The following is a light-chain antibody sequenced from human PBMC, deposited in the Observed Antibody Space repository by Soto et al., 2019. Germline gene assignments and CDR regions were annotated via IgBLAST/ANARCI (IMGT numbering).Light chain of an antibody. V-gene: IGKV1-39*01. CDR3: QQTYSAL. J-gene: IGKJ1*01. CDR2: ATS. Sequence: DIQMTQSPSSLSASVGDRVTITCRASQSISTSLNWYQHKPGKAPKLLIYATSSLQSGVPSRFSGRGSGTNFTLTISSLQVEDFATYYCQQTYSALFGQGTKVDIK. CDR1: QSISTS.